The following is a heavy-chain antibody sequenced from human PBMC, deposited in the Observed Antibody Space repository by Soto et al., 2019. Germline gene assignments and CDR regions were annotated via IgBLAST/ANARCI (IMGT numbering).Heavy chain of an antibody. V-gene: IGHV4-4*07. D-gene: IGHD3-22*01. CDR1: GGRISPYY. J-gene: IGHJ6*02. CDR3: AREGGYFDRSGSGVYHYYGVDV. CDR2: IYSSGST. Sequence: EILSLTCTGSGGRISPYYWSWIRQPAGKGLEWIGRIYSSGSTNYNSPLKSRVSMSLDTARNQISLKVKSVTAAETAIYYCAREGGYFDRSGSGVYHYYGVDVWGRGTTVTVSS.